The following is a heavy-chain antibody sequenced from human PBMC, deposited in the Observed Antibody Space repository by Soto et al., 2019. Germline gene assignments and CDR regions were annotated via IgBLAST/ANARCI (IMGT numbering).Heavy chain of an antibody. CDR3: ARDRHYHDTSGRYYALFDY. J-gene: IGHJ4*02. D-gene: IGHD3-22*01. CDR1: GVSVRSDNFY. Sequence: SETLSLTCTVSGVSVRSDNFYWTWIRQSPARGLEWIGYVYYTGSTNYSPSLKSRVTISVDTAKNQFSLRLKSVTAADSAIYFCARDRHYHDTSGRYYALFDYWGKGIQVTVSS. V-gene: IGHV4-61*01. CDR2: VYYTGST.